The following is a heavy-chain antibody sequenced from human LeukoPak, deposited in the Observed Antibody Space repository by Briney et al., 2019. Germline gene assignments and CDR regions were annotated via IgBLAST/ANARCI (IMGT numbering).Heavy chain of an antibody. V-gene: IGHV1-46*01. J-gene: IGHJ6*02. CDR2: INPSDSST. CDR1: GYTFTSYY. D-gene: IGHD3-3*01. CDR3: ARDKITIFGVPYGMDV. Sequence: ASVKVSCKASGYTFTSYYMHWVRQAPGQGLEWMGIINPSDSSTTYAQKFQGRVTMTRETSTSTVYMELSSLRSEDTAVYYCARDKITIFGVPYGMDVWGQGTTVTVSS.